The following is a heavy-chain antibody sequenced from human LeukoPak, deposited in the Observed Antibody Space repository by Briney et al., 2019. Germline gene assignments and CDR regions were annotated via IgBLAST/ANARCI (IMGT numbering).Heavy chain of an antibody. Sequence: KPSETLSLTCTVSGDSISSYYWSWIRQPPGKGLERIGYIYYSGSTNYNPSLKSRVTISVDTSKNQLSLKLSSMTAADTAVYYCTRLNYYGSGSYWMYNWFDPWGQGTLVTVSS. CDR2: IYYSGST. J-gene: IGHJ5*02. V-gene: IGHV4-59*01. CDR3: TRLNYYGSGSYWMYNWFDP. CDR1: GDSISSYY. D-gene: IGHD3-10*01.